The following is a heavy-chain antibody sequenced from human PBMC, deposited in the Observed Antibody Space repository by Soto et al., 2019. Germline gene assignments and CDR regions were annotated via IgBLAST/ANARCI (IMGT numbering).Heavy chain of an antibody. V-gene: IGHV4-31*03. CDR1: GGSISSGGYY. D-gene: IGHD5-18*01. Sequence: QVQLQESGPGLVKPSQTLSLTCTVSGGSISSGGYYWSWIRQHPGKGLEWIGYIYYSGSTYYNPSLKSRVTISVDTSKTQFALKLSSVTAADTAVYYCARSGYSYGPNPLLYWGQGTLVTVSS. CDR3: ARSGYSYGPNPLLY. CDR2: IYYSGST. J-gene: IGHJ4*02.